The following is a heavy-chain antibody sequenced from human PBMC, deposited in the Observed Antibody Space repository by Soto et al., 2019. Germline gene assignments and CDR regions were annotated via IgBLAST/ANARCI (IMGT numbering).Heavy chain of an antibody. Sequence: PGGSLRLSCEASGFTFSSYGMHWVRQAPGKGLEWVAVISYDGSNKYYADSVKGRFTISRDNSKNTLYLQMNSLRAEDTAVYYCAKGDQNYYGSGSYYNFDYWGQGTLVTVSS. CDR3: AKGDQNYYGSGSYYNFDY. CDR2: ISYDGSNK. D-gene: IGHD3-10*01. V-gene: IGHV3-30*18. CDR1: GFTFSSYG. J-gene: IGHJ4*02.